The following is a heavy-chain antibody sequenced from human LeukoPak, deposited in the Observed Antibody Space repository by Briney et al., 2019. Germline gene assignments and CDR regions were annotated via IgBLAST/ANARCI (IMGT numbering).Heavy chain of an antibody. CDR3: ARARTIFGVVISWFDP. Sequence: ASVKVSCKASGYTFTGYYMHWVRQAPGQGLEWMGRINPNSGGTNYAQKFQGRVTMTRDTSISTAYMELRSLRSDDTAVYYCARARTIFGVVISWFDPWGQGTLVTVSS. CDR1: GYTFTGYY. J-gene: IGHJ5*02. V-gene: IGHV1-2*06. CDR2: INPNSGGT. D-gene: IGHD3-3*01.